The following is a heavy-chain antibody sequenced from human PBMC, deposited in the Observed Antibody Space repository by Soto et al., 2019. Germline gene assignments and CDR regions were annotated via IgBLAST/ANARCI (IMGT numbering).Heavy chain of an antibody. J-gene: IGHJ4*02. D-gene: IGHD3-3*01. CDR1: GGTLISYA. Sequence: SVKGSCQAFGGTLISYAISWVRQAPGQGLEWMGGIVPIFGTANYAQKFQGRVTITADESTSTAYMELSSLRSEDTAVYYCARETYYDFWSGYSGFDYWGQGTLVTVSS. CDR2: IVPIFGTA. V-gene: IGHV1-69*13. CDR3: ARETYYDFWSGYSGFDY.